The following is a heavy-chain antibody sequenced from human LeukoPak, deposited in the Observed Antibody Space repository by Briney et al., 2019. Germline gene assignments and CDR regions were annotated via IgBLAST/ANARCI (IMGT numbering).Heavy chain of an antibody. CDR3: ARDIGSGSDY. CDR1: GYSISSGYY. Sequence: SETLSLTCAVSGYSISSGYYWGWIRQPPGKGLEWIGSIYHSGSTYYNPSLKSRVTISVDTSKNQFSLKLSSVTAADTAVYYCARDIGSGSDYWGRGTLVTVSS. D-gene: IGHD3-10*01. J-gene: IGHJ4*02. V-gene: IGHV4-38-2*02. CDR2: IYHSGST.